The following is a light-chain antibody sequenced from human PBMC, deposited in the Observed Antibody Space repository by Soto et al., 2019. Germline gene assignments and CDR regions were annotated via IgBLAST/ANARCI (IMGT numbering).Light chain of an antibody. J-gene: IGKJ1*01. Sequence: IPLTQSPSSLSASVGDRVTITCRASQGISRYVAWYQQKPGKAPKIVIYASSTLQSGVPSRFRGSGSGTDFTLTISSLQPEDFPTYYCQQLNSYPWTFGQGTKVEIK. V-gene: IGKV1-9*01. CDR1: QGISRY. CDR3: QQLNSYPWT. CDR2: ASS.